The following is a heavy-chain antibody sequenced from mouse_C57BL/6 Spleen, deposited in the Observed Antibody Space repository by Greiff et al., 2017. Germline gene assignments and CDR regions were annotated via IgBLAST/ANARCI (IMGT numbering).Heavy chain of an antibody. J-gene: IGHJ2*01. CDR3: ARHGLYY. CDR1: GFTFSSYG. CDR2: ISSGGSYT. V-gene: IGHV5-6*01. Sequence: EVKVIESGGDLVKPGGSLKLSCAASGFTFSSYGMSWVRQTPDKRLEWVATISSGGSYTYYPDSVKGRFTISRDNAKNTLYLQMSSLKSEDTAMYYCARHGLYYWGQGTTLTVSS.